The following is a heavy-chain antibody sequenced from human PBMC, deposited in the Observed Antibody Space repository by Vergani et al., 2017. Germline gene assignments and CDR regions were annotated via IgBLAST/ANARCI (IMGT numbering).Heavy chain of an antibody. CDR1: GFSLSTSGMR. V-gene: IGHV2-70*04. Sequence: QVTLKESGPALVKPTQTLTLTCTFSGFSLSTSGMRVSWIRQPPGKALEWLARIDWDDDQFYSTSLKTRLTISKDTSKNQVVLTMTNMDPVDTATYYCVRMGGWGAFDYWGQGTLVTVSS. D-gene: IGHD7-27*01. CDR2: IDWDDDQ. CDR3: VRMGGWGAFDY. J-gene: IGHJ4*02.